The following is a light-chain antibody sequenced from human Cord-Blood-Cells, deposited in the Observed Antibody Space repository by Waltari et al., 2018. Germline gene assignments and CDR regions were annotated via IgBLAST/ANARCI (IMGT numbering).Light chain of an antibody. J-gene: IGKJ4*01. Sequence: EIVMTQSPATLSVSPGERATLSCRASQSVSSNLAWYQQKPGQAPRLRIYGASTRVTGIPARFSGSGSGTEFTLTISSLQSEDFAVYYCQQYNNWPLTFGGGTKVEIK. V-gene: IGKV3-15*01. CDR2: GAS. CDR3: QQYNNWPLT. CDR1: QSVSSN.